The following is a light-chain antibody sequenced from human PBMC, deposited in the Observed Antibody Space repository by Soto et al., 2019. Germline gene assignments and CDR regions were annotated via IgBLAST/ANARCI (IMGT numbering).Light chain of an antibody. Sequence: DTVMTQSPDSLAVSLGERATINCKSSQTLLYSSNNKNYLAWYQQRPGQPPKLLIYWASTRESGVPDRFSGSGSGTDFTLTISSLQAEDVAVYYCQQYYITPLTFGQGTRVEIK. CDR3: QQYYITPLT. J-gene: IGKJ1*01. CDR2: WAS. CDR1: QTLLYSSNNKNY. V-gene: IGKV4-1*01.